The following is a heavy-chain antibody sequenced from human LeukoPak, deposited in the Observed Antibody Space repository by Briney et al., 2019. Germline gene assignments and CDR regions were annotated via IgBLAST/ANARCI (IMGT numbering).Heavy chain of an antibody. CDR2: INHSGST. V-gene: IGHV4-34*01. CDR1: GGSFSGYY. J-gene: IGHJ3*02. CDR3: ARGPPQDAFDI. Sequence: PSETLSLTCAVYGGSFSGYYWSWIRQPPGKGLEWIGVINHSGSTNYNPSLKSRVTISVDTSKNQFSLKLSSVTAADTAVYYCARGPPQDAFDIWGQGTMVTVSS.